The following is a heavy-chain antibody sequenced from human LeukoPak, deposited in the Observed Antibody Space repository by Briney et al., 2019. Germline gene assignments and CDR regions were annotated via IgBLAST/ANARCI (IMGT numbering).Heavy chain of an antibody. V-gene: IGHV3-23*01. CDR1: GFTFSSYA. Sequence: GGSLRLSCAASGFTFSSYAMSWVRQATGKGLEWVSVISGSGGNTYYADSVKGRFTISRDNSKNTLFLQMNSLRAEDTAVYYCAKDGDGGSYYVLFDYWGQGALVTVSS. CDR2: ISGSGGNT. D-gene: IGHD1-26*01. CDR3: AKDGDGGSYYVLFDY. J-gene: IGHJ4*02.